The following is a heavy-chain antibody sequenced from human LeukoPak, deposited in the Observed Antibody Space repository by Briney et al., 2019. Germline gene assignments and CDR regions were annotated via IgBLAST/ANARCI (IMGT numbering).Heavy chain of an antibody. J-gene: IGHJ4*02. Sequence: GGSLRLSCAASGLTFSTYWMSWVRQAPGKGLEWVANIKKDGSEKYYMDSVKGRFTISRDNAENSLYLQMNSLRAEDTAVYYCARIKSGIDYWGQGTLVTVSS. V-gene: IGHV3-7*03. CDR2: IKKDGSEK. CDR3: ARIKSGIDY. D-gene: IGHD3-3*01. CDR1: GLTFSTYW.